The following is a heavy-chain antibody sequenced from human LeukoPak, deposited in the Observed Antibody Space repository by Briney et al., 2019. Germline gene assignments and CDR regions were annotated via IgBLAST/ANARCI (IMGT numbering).Heavy chain of an antibody. CDR2: IEKDGSEK. Sequence: GGSLRLSCVASGFTFSSYWMNWVRQAPGKGPEWVANIEKDGSEKNYVDSVKGRFTISRDTAKSSVYLQMNNLRAEDTAVYYCVGGAGWQSDYWGQGTPVAVSS. CDR3: VGGAGWQSDY. CDR1: GFTFSSYW. V-gene: IGHV3-7*04. J-gene: IGHJ4*02. D-gene: IGHD2-15*01.